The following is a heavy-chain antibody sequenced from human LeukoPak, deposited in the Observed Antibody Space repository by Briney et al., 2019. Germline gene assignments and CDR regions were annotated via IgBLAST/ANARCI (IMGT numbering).Heavy chain of an antibody. CDR3: AKDTDDTIFGVVAAY. D-gene: IGHD3-3*01. CDR2: ISGSSGST. V-gene: IGHV3-23*01. J-gene: IGHJ4*02. CDR1: GFTFSGYA. Sequence: GGSLRLSCAASGFTFSGYAMNWVRQAPGKGLEWVSAISGSSGSTYYADSVKGRFTISRDNSKNTLYLQMNSLRAEDTALYYCAKDTDDTIFGVVAAYCGEPTLPTVPS.